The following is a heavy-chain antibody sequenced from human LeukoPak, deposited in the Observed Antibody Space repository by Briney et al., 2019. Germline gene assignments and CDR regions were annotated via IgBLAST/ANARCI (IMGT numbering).Heavy chain of an antibody. CDR1: GFTFSSYS. D-gene: IGHD3-22*01. Sequence: GGSLRLSCAASGFTFSSYSMNWVRQAPGKGLEWVSYISSSSSTIYYADSVKGRFTISRDNSKNTLHLQLNSLRVEDTAVYSCAKGDYYDTSDLDHWGQGTLVTVSS. CDR2: ISSSSSTI. V-gene: IGHV3-48*01. CDR3: AKGDYYDTSDLDH. J-gene: IGHJ4*02.